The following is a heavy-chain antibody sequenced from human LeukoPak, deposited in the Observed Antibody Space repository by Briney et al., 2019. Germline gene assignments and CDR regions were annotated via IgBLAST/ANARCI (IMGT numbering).Heavy chain of an antibody. V-gene: IGHV1-2*06. D-gene: IGHD1-26*01. J-gene: IGHJ4*02. Sequence: EASVKVSCKASGYTFTSYGISWVRQAPGQGLEWMGRINPNSGGTNYAQKFQGRVTMTRDTSISTAYMELSRLRSDDTAVYYCARGLEKVGAIADFDYWGQGTLVTVSS. CDR1: GYTFTSYG. CDR2: INPNSGGT. CDR3: ARGLEKVGAIADFDY.